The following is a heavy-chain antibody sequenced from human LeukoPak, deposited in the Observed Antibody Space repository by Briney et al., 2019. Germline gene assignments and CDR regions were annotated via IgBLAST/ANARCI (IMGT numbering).Heavy chain of an antibody. V-gene: IGHV3-7*04. J-gene: IGHJ4*02. Sequence: PGGSLRLSCAASGFTFSTYWMTWVRQAPGKGPEWVANIKEGGSATYYVDSVKGRFTISRDNAKKSLYLQMNSLRAEDTAVYYCARDSPGYLAYDSWGQGTLVTVSS. CDR3: ARDSPGYLAYDS. CDR2: IKEGGSAT. D-gene: IGHD1-1*01. CDR1: GFTFSTYW.